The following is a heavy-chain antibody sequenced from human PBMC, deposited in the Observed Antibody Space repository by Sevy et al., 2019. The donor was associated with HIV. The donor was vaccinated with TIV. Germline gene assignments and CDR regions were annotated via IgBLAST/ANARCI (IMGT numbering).Heavy chain of an antibody. CDR2: ISSSSSYI. CDR1: GFTFSSYS. Sequence: GGSLRLSCAASGFTFSSYSMNWVRQAPGKGLEWVSSISSSSSYIYYADSVKGRFTISRDNAKNSLYLQMNSLRAEDTAVYYCARDPVGYSNSIFDYWGQGTLVTVSS. J-gene: IGHJ4*02. CDR3: ARDPVGYSNSIFDY. D-gene: IGHD6-6*01. V-gene: IGHV3-21*01.